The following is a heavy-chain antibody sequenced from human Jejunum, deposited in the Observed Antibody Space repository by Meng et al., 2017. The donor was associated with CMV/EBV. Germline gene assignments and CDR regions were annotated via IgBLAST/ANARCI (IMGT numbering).Heavy chain of an antibody. D-gene: IGHD2-15*01. Sequence: LGQLGAQWKKPGASVKISCKASGYTFSDYYLHWVRQAPGQGLEWMGWINPKSGDTNYAQKFQGRVTMTRDTSITTAYMELSRLTSDDTAVYYCATDCGGGMCYGRAFDYWGQGTLVTVSS. CDR1: GYTFSDYY. J-gene: IGHJ4*02. CDR3: ATDCGGGMCYGRAFDY. V-gene: IGHV1-2*02. CDR2: INPKSGDT.